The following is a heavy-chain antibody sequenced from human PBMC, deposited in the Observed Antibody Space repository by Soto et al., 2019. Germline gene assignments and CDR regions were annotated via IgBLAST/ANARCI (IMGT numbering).Heavy chain of an antibody. V-gene: IGHV4-34*01. J-gene: IGHJ6*02. CDR3: ARERVPAAILSYYSYGMDV. Sequence: QVQLQQWGAGLLKPSETLSLTCAVYGGSFSGYYWSWIRQPPGKGLEWIGEINHSGSTNYNPSLKSRVTIAVDTSKNQFSLKLSSVTAADTAVYYCARERVPAAILSYYSYGMDVWGQGTTVTVSS. CDR1: GGSFSGYY. D-gene: IGHD2-2*02. CDR2: INHSGST.